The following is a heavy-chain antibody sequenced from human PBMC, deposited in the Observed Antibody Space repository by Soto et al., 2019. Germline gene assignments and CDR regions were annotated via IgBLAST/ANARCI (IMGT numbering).Heavy chain of an antibody. J-gene: IGHJ6*02. CDR1: GGTFSSYA. D-gene: IGHD2-21*01. CDR3: ASVAGGAHYYYYGMDV. CDR2: IIPIFGTA. Sequence: SVKVSCKASGGTFSSYAISWVRQAPGQGLEWMGGIIPIFGTANYAQKFQGRVTITADESTSTAYMELSSLRSEDTAVYYCASVAGGAHYYYYGMDVWGQGTTVTVSS. V-gene: IGHV1-69*13.